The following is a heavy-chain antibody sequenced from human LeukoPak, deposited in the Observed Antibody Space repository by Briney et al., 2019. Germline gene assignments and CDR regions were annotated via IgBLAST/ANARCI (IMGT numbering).Heavy chain of an antibody. CDR1: GGSFSNFA. J-gene: IGHJ4*02. V-gene: IGHV1-69*05. Sequence: SVKVSCKASGGSFSNFAISWVRQAPGQGFEWLGGIFGTVTYAPIFQGRVSFTTDESTSTAYMELSGLTSEDTAVYYFVAQLVDAPPTFDYWGQGILVTVSS. CDR3: VAQLVDAPPTFDY. D-gene: IGHD1-1*01. CDR2: IFGTV.